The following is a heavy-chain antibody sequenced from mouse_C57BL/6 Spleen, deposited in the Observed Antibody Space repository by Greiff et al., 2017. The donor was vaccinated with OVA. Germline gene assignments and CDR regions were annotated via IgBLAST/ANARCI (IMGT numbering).Heavy chain of an antibody. J-gene: IGHJ4*01. CDR3: ARDYGSGWDYYANDY. Sequence: QVQLQQSGAELVRPGASVKLSCKASGYTFTDYYINWVKQRPGQGLEWIARIYPGSGNSYYNEKFKGKATLTAEKSSSTAYMQLSSLTSEGSAVYFCARDYGSGWDYYANDYWGQGTSVTVAS. D-gene: IGHD1-1*01. CDR2: IYPGSGNS. CDR1: GYTFTDYY. V-gene: IGHV1-76*01.